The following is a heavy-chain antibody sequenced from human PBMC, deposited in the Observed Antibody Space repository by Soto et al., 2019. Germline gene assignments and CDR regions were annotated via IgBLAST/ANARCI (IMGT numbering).Heavy chain of an antibody. CDR2: IKQDGSIQ. CDR3: ARIGYSSSSLDY. D-gene: IGHD5-18*01. J-gene: IGHJ4*02. CDR1: GFNFSNYW. Sequence: PGGSLRLSCAASGFNFSNYWMTWVRQAPGKGLEWVDNIKQDGSIQYYVDSVKGRFTVSRDNAKNSLYLQMNTLRADDTAVYYCARIGYSSSSLDYWGQGTPVTVSS. V-gene: IGHV3-7*04.